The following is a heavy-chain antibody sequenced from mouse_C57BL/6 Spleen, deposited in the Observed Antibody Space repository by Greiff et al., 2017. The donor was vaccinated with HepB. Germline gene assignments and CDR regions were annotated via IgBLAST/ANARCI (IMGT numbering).Heavy chain of an antibody. CDR3: ARPYGSSYYYFDY. CDR1: GYAFSSYW. CDR2: IYPGDGDT. D-gene: IGHD1-1*01. V-gene: IGHV1-80*01. Sequence: QVQLQQSGAGLVKPGASVKISCKASGYAFSSYWMNWVKQRPGKGLEWIGQIYPGDGDTNYNGKFKGKATLTADKSSSTAYMQLSSLTSEDSAVYFCARPYGSSYYYFDYWGQGTTLTVSS. J-gene: IGHJ2*01.